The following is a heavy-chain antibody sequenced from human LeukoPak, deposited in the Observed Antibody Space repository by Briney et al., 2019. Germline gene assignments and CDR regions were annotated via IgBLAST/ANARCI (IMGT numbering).Heavy chain of an antibody. CDR1: GFTFSSYS. CDR3: ARILPYGDYGDY. J-gene: IGHJ4*02. CDR2: ISSSGSTI. D-gene: IGHD4-17*01. Sequence: PGGSLRLSCAASGFTFSSYSMNWVRQAPGKGLEWVSYISSSGSTIYYADSVKGRFTISRDNAKNSLYLQMNSLRAEDTAVYYCARILPYGDYGDYWGQGTLVTVSS. V-gene: IGHV3-48*04.